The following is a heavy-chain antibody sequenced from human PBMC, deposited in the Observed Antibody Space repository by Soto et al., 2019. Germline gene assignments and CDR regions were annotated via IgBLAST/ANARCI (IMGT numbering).Heavy chain of an antibody. Sequence: ASVKVSCKASGYTFTSYGISWVRQAPGQGLEWMGWISAYNGNTNYAQKLQGRVTMTTDTSTSTAYMELRSLRSEDTAVYYCASPQGVAGHYYYYYGMDVWGQGTTVTVSS. CDR2: ISAYNGNT. CDR1: GYTFTSYG. V-gene: IGHV1-18*01. CDR3: ASPQGVAGHYYYYYGMDV. J-gene: IGHJ6*02. D-gene: IGHD6-19*01.